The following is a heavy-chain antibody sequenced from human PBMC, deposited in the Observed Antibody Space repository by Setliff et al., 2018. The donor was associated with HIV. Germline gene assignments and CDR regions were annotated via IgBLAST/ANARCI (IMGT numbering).Heavy chain of an antibody. CDR1: GFSLNTPGLG. V-gene: IGHV2-5*01. Sequence: SGPTLVNPTQTLTLTCTFSGFSLNTPGLGVGWIRQPPGEALEWLALIYWNNDKRYNPSLGSRLSITKDTSKNLVVLVMTNMDAVDTATYYCAQLLLPLGAYNYETWGQGMLVTVSS. CDR3: AQLLLPLGAYNYET. J-gene: IGHJ5*02. CDR2: IYWNNDK. D-gene: IGHD1-1*01.